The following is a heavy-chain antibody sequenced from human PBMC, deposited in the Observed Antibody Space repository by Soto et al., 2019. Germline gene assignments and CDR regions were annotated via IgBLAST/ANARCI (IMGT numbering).Heavy chain of an antibody. V-gene: IGHV3-74*03. CDR1: GFTFSSYW. J-gene: IGHJ4*02. D-gene: IGHD3-22*01. CDR3: VKGEYYYDSSGYYPFDY. Sequence: GGSLRLSCAASGFTFSSYWMHWVRQTPGKGLVWVSHINSDGSHTTYADSVKGRFTISRDNAKNTLYLQMNSLRAEDTAVYYCVKGEYYYDSSGYYPFDYWGQGTLVTVSS. CDR2: INSDGSHT.